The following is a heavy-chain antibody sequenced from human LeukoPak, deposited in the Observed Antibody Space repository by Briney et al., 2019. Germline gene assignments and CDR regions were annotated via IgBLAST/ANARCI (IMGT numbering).Heavy chain of an antibody. Sequence: GGSLRLSCAASGFTFSDYSMNWVRQAPGKGLEWVSSISSSSSYIYYADSVKGRFTISRDNAKNSLYLQMNSLRAEDTAVYYCAKDLSGGYYYDSTYFDYWGQGTLVTVSS. D-gene: IGHD3-22*01. CDR3: AKDLSGGYYYDSTYFDY. V-gene: IGHV3-21*04. J-gene: IGHJ4*02. CDR1: GFTFSDYS. CDR2: ISSSSSYI.